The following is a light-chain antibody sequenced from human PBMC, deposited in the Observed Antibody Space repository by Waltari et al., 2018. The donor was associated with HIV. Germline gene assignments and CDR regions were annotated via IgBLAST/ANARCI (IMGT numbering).Light chain of an antibody. CDR3: QQYYNIPYT. V-gene: IGKV4-1*01. CDR1: QNVLYNSNNKNY. CDR2: WAS. J-gene: IGKJ2*01. Sequence: DIVMTQSPYSLAVSLGERATINCKSSQNVLYNSNNKNYLAWYQQKPGQPPKLLIYWASTRESGVPDRFSGSGSGTDFTLTISSLQAEDVAVYYCQQYYNIPYTFGQGTKLEIK.